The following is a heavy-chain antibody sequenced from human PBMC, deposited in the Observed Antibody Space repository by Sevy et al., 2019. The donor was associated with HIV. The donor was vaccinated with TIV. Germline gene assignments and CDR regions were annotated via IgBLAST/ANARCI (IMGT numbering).Heavy chain of an antibody. D-gene: IGHD3-10*01. V-gene: IGHV3-21*01. CDR3: ARGCAMVRGARFDN. CDR2: ISSSSSYI. CDR1: GFTFSSYS. Sequence: GGSLRLSCAASGFTFSSYSMNWVRQAPGKGLEWVSSISSSSSYIYYADSVKGGFTISRDNAKNSLYLQMNSLRAEDTAVNYCARGCAMVRGARFDNWGQGTLVTGSS. J-gene: IGHJ4*02.